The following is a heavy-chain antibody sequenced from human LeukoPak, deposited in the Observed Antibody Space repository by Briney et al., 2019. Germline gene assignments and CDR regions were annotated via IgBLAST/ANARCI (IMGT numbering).Heavy chain of an antibody. CDR1: GGTFSSYT. Sequence: SVKVSCKASGGTFSSYTISWVRQAPGQGLEWMGGIIPIFGTANYAQKFQGRVTITADESTSTAYMELSSLRSEDTAVYYCARVKRVIAAGEFDYWGQGTLVTVSS. CDR2: IIPIFGTA. CDR3: ARVKRVIAAGEFDY. V-gene: IGHV1-69*13. D-gene: IGHD6-13*01. J-gene: IGHJ4*02.